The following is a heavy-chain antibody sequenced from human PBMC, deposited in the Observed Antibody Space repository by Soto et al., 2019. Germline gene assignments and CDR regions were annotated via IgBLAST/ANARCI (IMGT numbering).Heavy chain of an antibody. V-gene: IGHV4-31*03. D-gene: IGHD6-13*01. CDR1: GGSISSGGYY. J-gene: IGHJ5*02. CDR3: ARERQQERYNWFDP. CDR2: IYYSGST. Sequence: PSETLSLTCTVSGGSISSGGYYWSWIRQHPGKGLEWIGYIYYSGSTYYNPSLKSRVTISVDTSKNQFSLKLSSVTAADTAVYYCARERQQERYNWFDPWGQGTLVTVSS.